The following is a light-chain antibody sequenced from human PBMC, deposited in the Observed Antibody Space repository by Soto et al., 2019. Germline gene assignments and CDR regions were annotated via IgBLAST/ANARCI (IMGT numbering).Light chain of an antibody. V-gene: IGKV3-20*01. Sequence: EIVRTQSPATLSVSPGERATLSCRASQSLSFNLAWYQQKPGQAPRLLIYGASSRVTGIPDRFSGSGSGTDFTLTFSRLEPEDFAVYYCQQYGSSPITFGQGTRLEI. J-gene: IGKJ5*01. CDR2: GAS. CDR3: QQYGSSPIT. CDR1: QSLSFN.